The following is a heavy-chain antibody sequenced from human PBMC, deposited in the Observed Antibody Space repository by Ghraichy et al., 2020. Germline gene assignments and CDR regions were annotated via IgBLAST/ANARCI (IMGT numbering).Heavy chain of an antibody. CDR3: AREEGVHCRSASCPQSPYFDY. D-gene: IGHD2-2*01. CDR1: GFTFGSYW. CDR2: INQDGSQK. J-gene: IGHJ4*02. V-gene: IGHV3-7*01. Sequence: GESLNISCTASGFTFGSYWMSWVRQAPGKGLEWVANINQDGSQKFSVDSVKGRFTISRGNAKNSVYLQMNSLRAEDTAVYYCAREEGVHCRSASCPQSPYFDYWGQGILVTVSS.